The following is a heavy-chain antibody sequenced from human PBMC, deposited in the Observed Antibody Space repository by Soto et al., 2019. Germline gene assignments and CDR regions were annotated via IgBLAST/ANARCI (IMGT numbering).Heavy chain of an antibody. J-gene: IGHJ4*02. D-gene: IGHD1-1*01. CDR3: ARPRERYSGIDD. CDR2: ILYDGSDK. Sequence: QVQLVESGGTVVQPGRSLRLSCAASGLTFYTYTMHWVRQAPGKGLEWVSFILYDGSDKDYAESVKGRFTISRDNSKSTLFLQMNSLRPEDTGVYYCARPRERYSGIDDWGQGTLVTVSS. V-gene: IGHV3-30-3*01. CDR1: GLTFYTYT.